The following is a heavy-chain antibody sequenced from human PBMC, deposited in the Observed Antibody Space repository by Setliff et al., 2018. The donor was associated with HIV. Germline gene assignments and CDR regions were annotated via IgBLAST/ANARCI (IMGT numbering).Heavy chain of an antibody. J-gene: IGHJ6*02. D-gene: IGHD5-12*01. CDR3: AREGVGYNPFYYYGMDV. CDR2: IYYTEIT. Sequence: SETLSLTCTVSGGSISSVGYYWSWIRQHPGKGLEWIGHIYYTEITYYNPSLRSRLTISLDTSKNQFSLKLSSVTAADTAVYFCAREGVGYNPFYYYGMDVWGQGTTVTVSS. V-gene: IGHV4-31*03. CDR1: GGSISSVGYY.